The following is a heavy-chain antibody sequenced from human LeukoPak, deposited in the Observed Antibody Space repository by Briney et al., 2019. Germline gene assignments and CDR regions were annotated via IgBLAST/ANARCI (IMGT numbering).Heavy chain of an antibody. Sequence: SQTLSLTCAISGDSVSSNSAAWNWIRQSPSRGLEWLGRTYYRSKWYNDYAVSVKSRITINPDTSKNQFSLQLNSVTPEDTAVYYCARGGYSYGHYYYYYMDVWGKGTTVTVSS. V-gene: IGHV6-1*01. CDR2: TYYRSKWYN. CDR1: GDSVSSNSAA. CDR3: ARGGYSYGHYYYYYMDV. D-gene: IGHD5-18*01. J-gene: IGHJ6*03.